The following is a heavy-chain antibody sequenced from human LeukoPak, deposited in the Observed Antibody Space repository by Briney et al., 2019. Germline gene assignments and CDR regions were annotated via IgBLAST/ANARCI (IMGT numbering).Heavy chain of an antibody. CDR3: AKDHNSNWSIDY. D-gene: IGHD6-13*01. V-gene: IGHV3-30*18. Sequence: PGRSLRLSCAASGFTFSSYGMHWVRQAPGKGLEWVAVISYDGSNKYYADSVKGRFTISRDNSKNTLYLQMNSLRAEDAAVYYCAKDHNSNWSIDYWGQGTLVTVSS. J-gene: IGHJ4*02. CDR1: GFTFSSYG. CDR2: ISYDGSNK.